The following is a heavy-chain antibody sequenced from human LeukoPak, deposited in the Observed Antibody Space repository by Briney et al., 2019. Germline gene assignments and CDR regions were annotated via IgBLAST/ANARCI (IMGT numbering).Heavy chain of an antibody. V-gene: IGHV4-34*01. Sequence: SETLSLTCAVYGGSFSGYYWSWIRQPPGKGLEWIGEINHSGATNYNPSLKSRVTISVDTSKNQFSLNLSSVTAADTAVYYCARLRTGDYGDYGGDYWGQGTLVTVSS. D-gene: IGHD4-17*01. J-gene: IGHJ4*02. CDR2: INHSGAT. CDR1: GGSFSGYY. CDR3: ARLRTGDYGDYGGDY.